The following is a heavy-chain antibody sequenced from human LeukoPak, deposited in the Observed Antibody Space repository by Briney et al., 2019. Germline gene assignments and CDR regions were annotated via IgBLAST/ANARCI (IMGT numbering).Heavy chain of an antibody. V-gene: IGHV6-1*01. CDR1: GDSVSSNSAA. CDR3: ATTVETGDAFDI. CDR2: TYYRSKWYN. Sequence: SQTLSLTCAISGDSVSSNSAAWSWIRLSPSRGLEWLGRTYYRSKWYNDYAVSVRSRITINPDTSKNLFPLQLNSVTLEDTAEYYCATTVETGDAFDIWGPGTMVAVSS. D-gene: IGHD1-1*01. J-gene: IGHJ3*02.